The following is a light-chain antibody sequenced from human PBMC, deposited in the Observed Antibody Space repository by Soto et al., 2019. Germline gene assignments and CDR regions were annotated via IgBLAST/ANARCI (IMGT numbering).Light chain of an antibody. V-gene: IGKV1-9*01. CDR2: AAS. CDR1: QSISTY. CDR3: QQYNSYST. J-gene: IGKJ1*01. Sequence: DIQMTQSPSSLSASVGDRVTITCRASQSISTYLAWYQQKPRKAPKLLIYAASTLQSGVPSRFSGSGSGTEFTLTISSLQPDDFATYYCQQYNSYSTFGQGTKVDIK.